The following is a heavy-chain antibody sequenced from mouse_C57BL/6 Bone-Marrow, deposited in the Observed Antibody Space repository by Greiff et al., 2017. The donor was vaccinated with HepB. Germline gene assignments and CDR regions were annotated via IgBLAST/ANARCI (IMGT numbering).Heavy chain of an antibody. J-gene: IGHJ4*01. V-gene: IGHV14-4*01. CDR3: TPLCSSMDY. CDR2: IDPGNGDT. CDR1: GFNIKDDY. Sequence: VQLQQSGAELVRPGASVKLSCTASGFNIKDDYMHWVKQRPEQGLEWIGRIDPGNGDTEYASKFQGKATITADTSSNTAYLQLSSLTSEDTAVYYCTPLCSSMDYWGQGTAVTVAS. D-gene: IGHD6-1*01.